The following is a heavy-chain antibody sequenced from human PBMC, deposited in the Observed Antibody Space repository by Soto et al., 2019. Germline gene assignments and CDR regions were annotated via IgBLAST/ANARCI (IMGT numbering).Heavy chain of an antibody. Sequence: GGSLRLSCAASGFTFSSYAMHWVRQAPGKGLEWVAVISYDGSNKYYADSVKGRFTISRDNSKNTLYLQMNSLRAEDTAVYYCARGGYSSSWHIDYWGQGTLVTVSS. J-gene: IGHJ4*02. CDR2: ISYDGSNK. CDR3: ARGGYSSSWHIDY. CDR1: GFTFSSYA. V-gene: IGHV3-30-3*01. D-gene: IGHD6-13*01.